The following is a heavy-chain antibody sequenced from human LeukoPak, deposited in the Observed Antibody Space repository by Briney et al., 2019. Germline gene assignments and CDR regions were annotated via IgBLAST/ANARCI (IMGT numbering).Heavy chain of an antibody. CDR1: GFTFGNSW. D-gene: IGHD2-15*01. CDR2: INADGSTA. V-gene: IGHV3-74*01. Sequence: PGGSLRLSCAASGFTFGNSWVHWVRQSPGKGLVWVSLINADGSTATYADSVKGRFTISRDNAKNSLYLQMNSLRAEDTAVYYCARILVVATSHPPFDYWGQGTLVTVSS. J-gene: IGHJ4*02. CDR3: ARILVVATSHPPFDY.